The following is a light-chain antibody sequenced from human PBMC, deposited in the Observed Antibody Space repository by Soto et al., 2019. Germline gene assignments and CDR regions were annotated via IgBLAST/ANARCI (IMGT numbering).Light chain of an antibody. CDR1: QSISSW. Sequence: IQMSQSPSTLSAYVGDRVTITCRASQSISSWLAWYQQRPGKAPKLLIYDVSSLESGVPSRFSGSGSVTDFTLAITGLQPEDFATYYCQEANTFPLTFGQGTRLEI. J-gene: IGKJ5*01. CDR3: QEANTFPLT. V-gene: IGKV1-5*01. CDR2: DVS.